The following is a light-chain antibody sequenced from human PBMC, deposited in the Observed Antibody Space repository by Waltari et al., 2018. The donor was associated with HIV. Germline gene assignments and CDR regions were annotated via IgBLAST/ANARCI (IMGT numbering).Light chain of an antibody. CDR1: SSDVGGYNF. Sequence: QSALTQPASVSGSPGQAITISCTGTSSDVGGYNFVSLYQQHPGKAPKLMIYEGSKRPSGVSNRFSGSKSGNTASLTIAGLQAEDEADYYCCSYTSSNTYVFGTGTEVSVL. CDR3: CSYTSSNTYV. CDR2: EGS. V-gene: IGLV2-23*01. J-gene: IGLJ1*01.